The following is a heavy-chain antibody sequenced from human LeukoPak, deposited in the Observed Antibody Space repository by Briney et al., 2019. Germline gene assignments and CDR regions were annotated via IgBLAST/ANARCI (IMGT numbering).Heavy chain of an antibody. CDR2: ISSSSSTI. J-gene: IGHJ4*02. D-gene: IGHD2-21*02. Sequence: GGSLRLSCAASGFTFSSYSMNWVRQAPGKGLEWVSYISSSSSTIYYADSVKGRFTISRDNAKNSLYLRMNSLRAEDTAVYCCARAPYLSGGDWGYFDYWGQGTLVTVSS. CDR1: GFTFSSYS. V-gene: IGHV3-48*01. CDR3: ARAPYLSGGDWGYFDY.